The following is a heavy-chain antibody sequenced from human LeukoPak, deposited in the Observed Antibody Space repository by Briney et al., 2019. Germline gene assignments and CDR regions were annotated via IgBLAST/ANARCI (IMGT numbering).Heavy chain of an antibody. CDR1: GFSFSSYW. D-gene: IGHD5-24*01. J-gene: IGHJ1*01. CDR3: ARRMAASATRGRFQD. Sequence: GGSLRLSCAASGFSFSSYWMSWVRQAPGKGLEWVANINQDGSEKFYVDSVKGRFTISRDNAKNSVCLQMNSLRAEDTAVYYCARRMAASATRGRFQDWGQGSLVTVSS. V-gene: IGHV3-7*03. CDR2: INQDGSEK.